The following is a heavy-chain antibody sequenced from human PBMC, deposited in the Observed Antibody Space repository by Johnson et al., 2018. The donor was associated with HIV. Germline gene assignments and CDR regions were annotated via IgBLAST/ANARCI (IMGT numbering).Heavy chain of an antibody. CDR2: IKQDGSET. D-gene: IGHD2-15*01. J-gene: IGHJ3*02. CDR3: AKDMWDVVVVAATRTIGAFDI. CDR1: GFTFSSYA. Sequence: VQLVESGGGVVQPGRSLRLSCASSGFTFSSYAMHWVRQAPGKGLEWVANIKQDGSETYYVASVKGRFTISRDNAKNSRYLQMNSLRAEDTALYYCAKDMWDVVVVAATRTIGAFDIWGQGTMVTVSS. V-gene: IGHV3-7*03.